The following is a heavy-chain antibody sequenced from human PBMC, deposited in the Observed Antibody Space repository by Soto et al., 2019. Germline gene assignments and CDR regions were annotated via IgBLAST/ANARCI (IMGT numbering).Heavy chain of an antibody. CDR1: GGSSSSGGYS. Sequence: PSETLSLTCTVSGGSSSSGGYSWTWLRRSPGKGLEWIGYTYQSGSAFYNPSLKSRVTISVDRSKNQFSLNLTSVTAADTAVYYCARDYYGMDVWGQGTTVTVSS. V-gene: IGHV4-30-2*06. CDR2: TYQSGSA. J-gene: IGHJ6*02. CDR3: ARDYYGMDV.